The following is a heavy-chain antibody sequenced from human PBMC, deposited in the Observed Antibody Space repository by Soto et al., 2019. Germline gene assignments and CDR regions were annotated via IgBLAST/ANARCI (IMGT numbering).Heavy chain of an antibody. Sequence: GASVKVSCKASGYTGISYNIHWVRQAPGQRLEWMAWISAGNGNGKYSQKLQGRVTITTDTSASTVYMELSSLTSEDTAVYYCARGFGSSGFDYWGEGALVTFSS. CDR3: ARGFGSSGFDY. V-gene: IGHV1-3*01. CDR1: GYTGISYN. D-gene: IGHD6-13*01. CDR2: ISAGNGNG. J-gene: IGHJ4*02.